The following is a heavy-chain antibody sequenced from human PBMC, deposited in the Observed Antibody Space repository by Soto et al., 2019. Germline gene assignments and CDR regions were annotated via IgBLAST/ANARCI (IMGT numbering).Heavy chain of an antibody. CDR3: ARDEPAGSCSGGSCKYYYGMDV. J-gene: IGHJ6*02. CDR2: IIPLFRKA. Sequence: SVKVSCKASGGTFSTYTISWVRQAPGQGLEWMGEIIPLFRKANYAQRFQGRLTITADETTNTAFMELSSLRSKDTAVYFCARDEPAGSCSGGSCKYYYGMDVWGQGTTVTVS. CDR1: GGTFSTYT. V-gene: IGHV1-69*13. D-gene: IGHD2-15*01.